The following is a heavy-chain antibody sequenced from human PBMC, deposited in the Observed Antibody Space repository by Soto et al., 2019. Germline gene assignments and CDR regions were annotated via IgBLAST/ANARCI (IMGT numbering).Heavy chain of an antibody. CDR2: IYHSGST. Sequence: PSETLSLTCAVSGGSISSGGYPWSWIRQPPGKGLEWIGYIYHSGSTYYNPSLKSRVTISVDRSKNQFSLKLSSVTAADTAVYYCASQQLVHYYYGMDVWGQGTTVTVSS. CDR1: GGSISSGGYP. V-gene: IGHV4-30-2*01. D-gene: IGHD6-13*01. CDR3: ASQQLVHYYYGMDV. J-gene: IGHJ6*02.